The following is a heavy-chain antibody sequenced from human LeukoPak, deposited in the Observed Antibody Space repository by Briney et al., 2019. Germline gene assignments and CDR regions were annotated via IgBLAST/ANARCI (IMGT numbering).Heavy chain of an antibody. Sequence: PSETLSLTCTVSGGSISSGGYYWSWIRQHPGKVLEWIGYIYYSGSTYYNPSLKSRVTISVDTSKNQFSLKLSSVTAADTAVYYCARVSSVGATTPQDAFDIWGQGTMVTVSS. J-gene: IGHJ3*02. D-gene: IGHD1-26*01. CDR2: IYYSGST. CDR3: ARVSSVGATTPQDAFDI. V-gene: IGHV4-31*03. CDR1: GGSISSGGYY.